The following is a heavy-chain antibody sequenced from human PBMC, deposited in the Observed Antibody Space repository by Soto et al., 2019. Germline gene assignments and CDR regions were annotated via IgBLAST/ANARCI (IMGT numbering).Heavy chain of an antibody. CDR1: GGSISSYY. V-gene: IGHV4-59*01. D-gene: IGHD2-2*02. J-gene: IGHJ6*02. Sequence: SETLSLTCTVSGGSISSYYWSWIRQPPGKGLEWIGYIYYSGSTNYNPSLKSRVTISVDTSKNQFSLKLSSVTAADTAVYYCARDLRYCSSTSCYTHPYYYYGMDVWGQGTTVTVSS. CDR2: IYYSGST. CDR3: ARDLRYCSSTSCYTHPYYYYGMDV.